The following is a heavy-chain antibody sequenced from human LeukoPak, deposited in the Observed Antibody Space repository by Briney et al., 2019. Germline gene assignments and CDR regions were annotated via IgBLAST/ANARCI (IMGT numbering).Heavy chain of an antibody. J-gene: IGHJ4*02. Sequence: GGSLRLSCAASGFTFNSYSMSWVRQAPGKGLEWVSAISGSGGSTYYADSVKGRFTISRDNSKNTLYLQMNSLRAEDTAVYYCAKDRSSGWSNSYYFDYWGQGTLVTVSS. V-gene: IGHV3-23*01. D-gene: IGHD6-19*01. CDR1: GFTFNSYS. CDR3: AKDRSSGWSNSYYFDY. CDR2: ISGSGGST.